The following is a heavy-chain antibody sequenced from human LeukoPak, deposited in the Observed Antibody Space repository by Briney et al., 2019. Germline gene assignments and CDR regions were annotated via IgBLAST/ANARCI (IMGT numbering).Heavy chain of an antibody. D-gene: IGHD4-17*01. Sequence: GGSLRLSCVASGFIFGDYWMSWVRQAPGKGLEWVANIKQDGSEKYYVDSVKGRFTISRDNAKNSLYLQMNSLRAEDTAVYYCARVSGVDYGDYPFDYWGQGTLVTVSS. CDR3: ARVSGVDYGDYPFDY. CDR2: IKQDGSEK. V-gene: IGHV3-7*01. CDR1: GFIFGDYW. J-gene: IGHJ4*02.